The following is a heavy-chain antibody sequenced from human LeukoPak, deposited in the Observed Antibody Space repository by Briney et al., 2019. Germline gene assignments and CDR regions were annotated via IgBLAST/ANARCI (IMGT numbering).Heavy chain of an antibody. D-gene: IGHD3-22*01. Sequence: SETLSLTCNVSGDFITSHYWNWIRQPPGKGLEWLGYIYHTGISKFHPSLKSRVSMSVDTAKNQFFLKVNSVTAADTAVYHCARSVDYFDNTGPHMMFDYWGQGSLVTVSS. V-gene: IGHV4-59*11. J-gene: IGHJ4*02. CDR3: ARSVDYFDNTGPHMMFDY. CDR2: IYHTGIS. CDR1: GDFITSHY.